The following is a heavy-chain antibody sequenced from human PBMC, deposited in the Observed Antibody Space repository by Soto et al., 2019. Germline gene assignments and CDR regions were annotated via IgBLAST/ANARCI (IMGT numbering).Heavy chain of an antibody. CDR2: IVVGSGNT. V-gene: IGHV1-58*01. CDR3: AAELGPYYYGMDV. Sequence: EASLKVSCESSVFTITISAVHCVRQARGQRLEWIGWIVVGSGNTNYAQKFQERVTITRDMSTSTAYMELSSLRSEDTAVYYCAAELGPYYYGMDVWGQGTTVTVSS. CDR1: VFTITISA. J-gene: IGHJ6*02.